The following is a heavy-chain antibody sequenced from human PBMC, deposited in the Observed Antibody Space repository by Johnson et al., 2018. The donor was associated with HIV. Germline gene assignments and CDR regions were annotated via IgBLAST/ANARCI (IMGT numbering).Heavy chain of an antibody. CDR1: GFTFSSYA. CDR2: ISVSGGAT. CDR3: AKPSAAAGTFAFDI. Sequence: VQLVESGGGLVQPGGSLRLSCAASGFTFSSYAMSWVRQAPGKGLEWVSAISVSGGATYYADSVKGRFTISRDNAKNSLYLQMNSLRAEDTAVYYCAKPSAAAGTFAFDIWGQGTMVTVSS. V-gene: IGHV3-23*04. J-gene: IGHJ3*02. D-gene: IGHD6-13*01.